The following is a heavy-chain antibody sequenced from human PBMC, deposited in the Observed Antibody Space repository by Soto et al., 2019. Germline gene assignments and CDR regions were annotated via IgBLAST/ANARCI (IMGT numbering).Heavy chain of an antibody. D-gene: IGHD2-21*02. CDR1: GYTFTSYA. Sequence: ASVKVSCKSSGYTFTSYAMHWVRQAPGQRLEWMGWINAGNGNTKYSQKFQGRVTITRDTSASTAYMELSSLRSEDTAVYYCARSIVVVTALDYWGQGTLVTVS. J-gene: IGHJ4*02. CDR2: INAGNGNT. CDR3: ARSIVVVTALDY. V-gene: IGHV1-3*01.